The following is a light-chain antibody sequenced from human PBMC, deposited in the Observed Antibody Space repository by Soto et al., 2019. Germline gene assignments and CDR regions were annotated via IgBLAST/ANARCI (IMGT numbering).Light chain of an antibody. CDR2: EVS. Sequence: SVLTQPASVSGPPGQSITISCTGTSSDVGAYSYVSWYQQHPGKAPKLMIYEVSNRPSGVSNRFSGSKSGNTASLTISGLQAEDEADYYCSSYISSSTLVFGTGTKVTVL. CDR3: SSYISSSTLV. V-gene: IGLV2-14*01. CDR1: SSDVGAYSY. J-gene: IGLJ1*01.